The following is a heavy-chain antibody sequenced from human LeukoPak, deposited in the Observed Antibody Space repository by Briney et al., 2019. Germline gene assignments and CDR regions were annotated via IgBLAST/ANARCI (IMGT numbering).Heavy chain of an antibody. D-gene: IGHD3-22*01. Sequence: SVKVSCKASGATFSSYAISCVRQAPGQGLEWMGRIIPIIGTANYAQKFQGRVTITTDESTSTAYMELSSLRSEDTAVYYCARARYCDSSGYLDYWGQGTLVTVSS. CDR1: GATFSSYA. CDR2: IIPIIGTA. V-gene: IGHV1-69*05. CDR3: ARARYCDSSGYLDY. J-gene: IGHJ4*02.